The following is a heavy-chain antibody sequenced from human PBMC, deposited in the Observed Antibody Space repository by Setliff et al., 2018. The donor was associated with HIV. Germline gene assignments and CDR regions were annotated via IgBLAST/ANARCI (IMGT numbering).Heavy chain of an antibody. Sequence: QPGGSLRLSCAASGFTFSSYAMNWVRQAPGKGLEWVSVIGGSGGSTYYADSVKGRFTISRDNSKNTLYLQMNSLRAEDTAVYYCASSNVVVVTASVSDAFDIWGQGTMVTVSS. D-gene: IGHD2-21*02. CDR3: ASSNVVVVTASVSDAFDI. J-gene: IGHJ3*02. CDR2: IGGSGGST. V-gene: IGHV3-23*01. CDR1: GFTFSSYA.